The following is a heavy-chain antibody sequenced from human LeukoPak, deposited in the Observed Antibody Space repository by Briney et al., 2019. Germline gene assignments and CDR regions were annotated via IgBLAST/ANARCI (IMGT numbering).Heavy chain of an antibody. V-gene: IGHV4-39*07. CDR2: IYYSGST. CDR1: GGSISSSSYY. Sequence: SETLSLTCTVSGGSISSSSYYWGWIRQPPGKGLEWIGSIYYSGSTYYNPSLKSRVTISVDTSKNQFSLKLSSVTAADTAVYYCARLHPMYSSSWYVDYWGQGTLVTVSS. CDR3: ARLHPMYSSSWYVDY. J-gene: IGHJ4*02. D-gene: IGHD6-13*01.